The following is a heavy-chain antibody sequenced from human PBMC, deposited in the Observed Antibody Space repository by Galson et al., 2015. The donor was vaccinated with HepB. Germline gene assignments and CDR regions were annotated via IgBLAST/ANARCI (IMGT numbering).Heavy chain of an antibody. CDR1: GFAFSSYW. CDR3: ARRISSVRGIITKPYVYYGMDV. CDR2: INHDGSSK. Sequence: SLRLSCAASGFAFSSYWMNWVRQAPGKGLEWVAHINHDGSSKYYVDSVKGRFTISRDNAKDSVYLQLDSLRAEAPAVYYWARRISSVRGIITKPYVYYGMDVWGQGTTVTVAS. J-gene: IGHJ6*02. V-gene: IGHV3-7*03. D-gene: IGHD3-10*01.